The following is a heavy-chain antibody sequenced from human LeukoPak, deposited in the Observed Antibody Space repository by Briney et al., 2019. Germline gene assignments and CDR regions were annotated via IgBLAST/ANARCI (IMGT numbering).Heavy chain of an antibody. J-gene: IGHJ4*02. CDR2: IYYSGST. D-gene: IGHD2-2*02. Sequence: SETLSLTCTVSGGSISRYYWSWIRQPPGKGLEWIGYIYYSGSTNYNPSLKSRVTVSVDTSKNQFSLKMSSVTAADTAVYYCAVAIPYTYHFDYWGQGTLVTVSS. V-gene: IGHV4-59*01. CDR1: GGSISRYY. CDR3: AVAIPYTYHFDY.